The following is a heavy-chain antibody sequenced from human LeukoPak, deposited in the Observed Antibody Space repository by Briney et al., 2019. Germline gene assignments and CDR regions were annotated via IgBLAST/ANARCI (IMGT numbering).Heavy chain of an antibody. CDR2: ISYEGGTQ. CDR1: GVTLSPYG. D-gene: IGHD3-10*01. J-gene: IGHJ5*02. V-gene: IGHV3-30*18. CDR3: AKEGTPQVSTWYDL. Sequence: GGSLRLSCAASGVTLSPYGMHWVRQAPGKGLEWVAVISYEGGTQHYADSVKGRFIISRDNTRNTLYLQMNILRTEDTAVYYCAKEGTPQVSTWYDLWGQGTQVIVSS.